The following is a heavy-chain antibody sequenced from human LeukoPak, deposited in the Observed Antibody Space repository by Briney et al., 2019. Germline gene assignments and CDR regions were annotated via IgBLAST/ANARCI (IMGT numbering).Heavy chain of an antibody. V-gene: IGHV3-53*01. Sequence: GGSLRLSCAASGFAVSGDYMGWVRQAPGKGLDWVSIIHRDDRTYYADSAKGRFTISRDISKNTLYLQMNALRAEDTAVYYCATRIFWGQGTLDTVSS. CDR1: GFAVSGDY. J-gene: IGHJ4*02. CDR3: ATRIF. D-gene: IGHD3-3*02. CDR2: IHRDDRT.